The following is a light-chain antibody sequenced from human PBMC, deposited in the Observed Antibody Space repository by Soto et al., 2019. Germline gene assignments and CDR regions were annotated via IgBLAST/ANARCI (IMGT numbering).Light chain of an antibody. V-gene: IGLV2-14*02. CDR3: SSYTSTSTLV. Sequence: QSVLTQPASVSGSPGQSITLSCTGTSSDVGSYKLVSWYQQHPGKAPKLIIYESSNRPSGVSNRFSAYKSGNTASLTISGLQAEDEADYYCSSYTSTSTLVFGGGTKLTVL. J-gene: IGLJ2*01. CDR2: ESS. CDR1: SSDVGSYKL.